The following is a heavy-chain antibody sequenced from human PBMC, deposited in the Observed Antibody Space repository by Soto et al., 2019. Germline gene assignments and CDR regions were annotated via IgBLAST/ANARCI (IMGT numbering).Heavy chain of an antibody. CDR3: AIAYCGGDCYSRHYYYYYGMDV. V-gene: IGHV1-69*13. CDR1: GGTFSSYA. J-gene: IGHJ6*02. D-gene: IGHD2-21*02. Sequence: SVKVSCKASGGTFSSYAISWVRQAPGQGLEWMGGIIPIFGTANYAQKFQGRVTITADESTSTAYMELSSLRSEDTAVYYCAIAYCGGDCYSRHYYYYYGMDVWGQGTTVTVSS. CDR2: IIPIFGTA.